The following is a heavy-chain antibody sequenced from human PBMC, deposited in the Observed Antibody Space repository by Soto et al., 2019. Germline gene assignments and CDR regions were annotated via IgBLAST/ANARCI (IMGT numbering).Heavy chain of an antibody. CDR2: IIPMLNIT. CDR3: TLGSWSAETFDI. D-gene: IGHD6-13*01. Sequence: QFQRVQSGGEVKKRVLSVKVFYNASGGTLSTYTIIWVREAPGQGLEWMRRIIPMLNITNTAQSFQDRVTIIADKSTSTAYLELSTLRSDDTAMYFCTLGSWSAETFDIWGRGTMVTVSS. J-gene: IGHJ3*02. V-gene: IGHV1-69*02. CDR1: GGTLSTYT.